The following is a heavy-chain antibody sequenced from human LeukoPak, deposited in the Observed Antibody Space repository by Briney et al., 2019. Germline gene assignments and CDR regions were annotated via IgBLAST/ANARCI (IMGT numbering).Heavy chain of an antibody. Sequence: SETLSLTCAVSGASMSNYYWSWMRQPPGRGLEWIGFINYSETTNYNPSLKSRVTISIDTSKNQFSLKLTSVTAADTAVYYCARGRDYWGQGTLVTVSS. CDR2: INYSETT. CDR1: GASMSNYY. J-gene: IGHJ4*02. V-gene: IGHV4-59*01. CDR3: ARGRDY.